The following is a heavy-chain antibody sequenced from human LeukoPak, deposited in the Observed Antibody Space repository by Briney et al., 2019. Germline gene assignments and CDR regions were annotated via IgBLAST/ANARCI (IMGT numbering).Heavy chain of an antibody. Sequence: GRCLSPACAASAFTFTSNSMNWVRQAPGNWMEWVSSISSSSTYIYYTNSVKARFTISRPNAPNSLYLQIDSLRTEDTAGYYGARERTVGVPDIVYWGEGTLVTVSS. CDR2: ISSSSTYI. D-gene: IGHD2-2*01. V-gene: IGHV3-21*01. J-gene: IGHJ4*02. CDR1: AFTFTSNS. CDR3: ARERTVGVPDIVY.